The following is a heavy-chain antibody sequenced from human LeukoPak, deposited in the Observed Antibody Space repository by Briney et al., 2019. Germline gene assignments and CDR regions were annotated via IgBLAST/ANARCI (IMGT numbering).Heavy chain of an antibody. J-gene: IGHJ4*02. CDR1: GFTFDDYA. Sequence: PGRSLRLSCAASGFTFDDYAMHWVRQAPGKGLEWVPGISWNSGSIGYADSVKGRFTISRDNAKNSLYLQMNSLRAEDTALYYCAKDHCSSTSCQLDYWGQGTLVTVSS. CDR3: AKDHCSSTSCQLDY. D-gene: IGHD2-2*01. CDR2: ISWNSGSI. V-gene: IGHV3-9*01.